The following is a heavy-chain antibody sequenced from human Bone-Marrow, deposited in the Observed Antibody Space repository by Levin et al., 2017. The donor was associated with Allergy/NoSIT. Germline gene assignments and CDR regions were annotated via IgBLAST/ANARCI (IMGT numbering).Heavy chain of an antibody. CDR1: GFAFRSYD. CDR3: ARKKCSGGSCYLDY. V-gene: IGHV3-13*01. CDR2: IGSAGDT. D-gene: IGHD2-15*01. J-gene: IGHJ4*02. Sequence: SCAASGFAFRSYDMHWVRQATGEGLEWVSAIGSAGDTYYPDSVKGRFTISRENAKSSFYLQMNSLRAGDTAVYYCARKKCSGGSCYLDYWGQGTLVTVSS.